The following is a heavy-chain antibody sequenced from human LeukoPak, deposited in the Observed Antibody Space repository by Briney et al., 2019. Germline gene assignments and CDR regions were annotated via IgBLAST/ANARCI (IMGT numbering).Heavy chain of an antibody. Sequence: SETLSLTCTVSGGSISTYYWTWIRQPPGKGLEWIGYIYYSGSTNYNPSLKGRVTMSVDTSKNQFSLKLNSVTAADTAVYYCARDRLGLPVDYWGRGTLVTVSS. CDR3: ARDRLGLPVDY. V-gene: IGHV4-59*01. CDR1: GGSISTYY. D-gene: IGHD3-16*01. J-gene: IGHJ4*02. CDR2: IYYSGST.